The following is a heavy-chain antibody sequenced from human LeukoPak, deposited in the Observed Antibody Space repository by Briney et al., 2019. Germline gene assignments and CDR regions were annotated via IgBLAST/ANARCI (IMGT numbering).Heavy chain of an antibody. CDR3: ARQEYQLLSRSWFDP. D-gene: IGHD2-2*01. J-gene: IGHJ5*02. V-gene: IGHV4-39*01. CDR2: IYYSGST. Sequence: SETLSLTCTVSGGSISSSSYYWGWIRQPPGKGLEWIGSIYYSGSTYYNPSLKSRVTISVDTSKNQFSLKLSSVTAADTAVYYCARQEYQLLSRSWFDPWGQGTLVTVSS. CDR1: GGSISSSSYY.